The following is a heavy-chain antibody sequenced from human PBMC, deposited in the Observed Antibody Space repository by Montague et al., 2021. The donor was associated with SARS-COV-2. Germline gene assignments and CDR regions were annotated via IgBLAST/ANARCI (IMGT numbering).Heavy chain of an antibody. CDR2: IYYSGST. J-gene: IGHJ4*02. D-gene: IGHD3-22*01. Sequence: SETLSLTCTVSGGSIGSSSYYWGWIRQPPGKGLEWIGSIYYSGSTYYNPSLKSRVTISVDTSKNQFSLKLSSVTAADTAVYYCARHGKTRIAMIVVVIGYFDHWGQGTLVTVSS. V-gene: IGHV4-39*01. CDR1: GGSIGSSSYY. CDR3: ARHGKTRIAMIVVVIGYFDH.